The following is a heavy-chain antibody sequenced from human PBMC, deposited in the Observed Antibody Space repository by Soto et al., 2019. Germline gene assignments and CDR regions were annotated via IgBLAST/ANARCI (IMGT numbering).Heavy chain of an antibody. Sequence: ASVKVSCKASGYTFTGYYMHWVRQAPGQGLEWMGWNNPNSGGTNYAQKFQGRVTMTRDTSISTAYMELSRLRSDDTAVYYCARDRPRLRPFDYWGQGTLVTVSS. D-gene: IGHD4-17*01. CDR2: NNPNSGGT. V-gene: IGHV1-2*02. CDR3: ARDRPRLRPFDY. CDR1: GYTFTGYY. J-gene: IGHJ4*02.